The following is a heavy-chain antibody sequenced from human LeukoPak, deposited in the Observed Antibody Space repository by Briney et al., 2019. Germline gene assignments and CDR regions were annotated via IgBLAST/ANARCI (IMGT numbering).Heavy chain of an antibody. V-gene: IGHV4-39*01. CDR2: IYYSGST. Sequence: SETLSLTCTVSGGSISSSSYYWGWIRQPPGKGLEWIGSIYYSGSTYYNPSLKSRVTISVDTSKNQFSLKLSSVTAADTAVYYCARGSSIAVAGTMPRRGLRYWGQGTLVTVSS. CDR3: ARGSSIAVAGTMPRRGLRY. J-gene: IGHJ4*02. CDR1: GGSISSSSYY. D-gene: IGHD6-19*01.